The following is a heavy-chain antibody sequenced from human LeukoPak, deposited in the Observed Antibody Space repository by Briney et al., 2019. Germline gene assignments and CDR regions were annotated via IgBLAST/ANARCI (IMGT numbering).Heavy chain of an antibody. CDR3: ARDSDYSGNGNGDWFDP. D-gene: IGHD4-11*01. J-gene: IGHJ5*02. CDR1: GFRFSSFG. V-gene: IGHV1-18*04. CDR2: ISNYFGVT. Sequence: ASVRVSCKASGFRFSSFGVSWVRQAPGQGLEWMGWISNYFGVTHYAEKFEDRVTMTVDTSTTTVYMELRSLKYDDTAIYYCARDSDYSGNGNGDWFDPWGQGTVVIVSS.